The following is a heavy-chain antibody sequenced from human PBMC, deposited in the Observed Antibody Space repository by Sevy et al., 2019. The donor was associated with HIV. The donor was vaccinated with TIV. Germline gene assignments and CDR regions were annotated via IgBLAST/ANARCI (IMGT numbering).Heavy chain of an antibody. CDR2: ISSSSHYI. J-gene: IGHJ3*02. V-gene: IGHV3-21*01. CDR1: GISISDYT. Sequence: GGSLRLSCTASGISISDYTMSWVCQAPGRGLEWVSFISSSSHYIYYADSVKGRFTVSRDNAKNSLYVQMNSLRAEDTAIYFCARDRVAGTTTANDAFDIWGQGTMVTVSS. CDR3: ARDRVAGTTTANDAFDI. D-gene: IGHD1-7*01.